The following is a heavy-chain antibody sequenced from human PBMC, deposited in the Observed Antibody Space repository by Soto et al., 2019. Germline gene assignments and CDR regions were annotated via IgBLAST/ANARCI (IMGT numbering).Heavy chain of an antibody. J-gene: IGHJ3*02. CDR3: ARPPTANLDAFEI. V-gene: IGHV4-39*01. Sequence: QLQLQESGPGLVKPSETLSLTCTVSDDSIRGSNYFWGWIRQPPGKGLEWIGSIHDRRTTYYSPSLRSRVTISVDKSNNQFSLKLNSVTAADTAVYYCARPPTANLDAFEIWGQGTMVTVSS. D-gene: IGHD7-27*01. CDR2: IHDRRTT. CDR1: DDSIRGSNYF.